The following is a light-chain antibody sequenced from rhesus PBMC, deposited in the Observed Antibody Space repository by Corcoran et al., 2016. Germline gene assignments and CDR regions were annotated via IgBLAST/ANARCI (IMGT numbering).Light chain of an antibody. CDR2: AAS. V-gene: IGKV1-74*01. Sequence: DIQMTQSPSSLSASVGDRVTITCRASENVNNYLHWYQKKPGKAPKLLIYAASTLQIGVPSRFSGSGSWTDYTFTISSLQTEDVATYYCQHSYGTPLTFGGGTKVEIK. CDR1: ENVNNY. J-gene: IGKJ4*01. CDR3: QHSYGTPLT.